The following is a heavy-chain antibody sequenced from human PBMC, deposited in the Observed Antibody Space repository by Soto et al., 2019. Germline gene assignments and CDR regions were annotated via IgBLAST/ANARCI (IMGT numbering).Heavy chain of an antibody. CDR2: INAGNGNT. Sequence: ASVKVSCKASGYTFTSYAMHWVRQAPGQRLEWMGWINAGNGNTKYSQKFQGRVTITRDTSASTAYMELSSLRSEDTAVYYCARDPSFYADIVVVPAASDYWGQGTLVTVSS. J-gene: IGHJ4*02. CDR1: GYTFTSYA. V-gene: IGHV1-3*01. CDR3: ARDPSFYADIVVVPAASDY. D-gene: IGHD2-2*01.